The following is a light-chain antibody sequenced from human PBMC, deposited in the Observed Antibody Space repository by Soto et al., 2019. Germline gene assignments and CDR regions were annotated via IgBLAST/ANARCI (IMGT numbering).Light chain of an antibody. Sequence: QSVLTQPPSVSAAPGQKVTISCSGSTSSIGTNYVSWYQQLPGKAPKLLIYDNDERPSGIPDRFSGSKSGTSATLGITGLQTGDEADYYCGTWDDSLSAVVFGRGTKVTVL. CDR1: TSSIGTNY. V-gene: IGLV1-51*01. CDR3: GTWDDSLSAVV. CDR2: DND. J-gene: IGLJ2*01.